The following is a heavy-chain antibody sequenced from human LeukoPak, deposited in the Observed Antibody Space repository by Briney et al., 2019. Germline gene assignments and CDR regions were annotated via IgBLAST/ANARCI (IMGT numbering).Heavy chain of an antibody. V-gene: IGHV3-30-3*01. Sequence: GGSLRLSCAASGFSFSSHAMHWVRQAPGKGLEWVTVISYDGSNKYYADSVKGRFTISRDNSKNTLYLQMNSLITEDTAVYYCARSGYCSSTSCLKAFDYWGQGTPVTVSS. J-gene: IGHJ4*02. D-gene: IGHD2-2*03. CDR3: ARSGYCSSTSCLKAFDY. CDR1: GFSFSSHA. CDR2: ISYDGSNK.